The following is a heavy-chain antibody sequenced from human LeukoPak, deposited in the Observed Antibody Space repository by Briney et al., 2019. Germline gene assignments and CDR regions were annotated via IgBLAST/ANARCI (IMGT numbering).Heavy chain of an antibody. CDR3: ARDRPTSVDGLDWYFDL. D-gene: IGHD5-24*01. J-gene: IGHJ2*01. CDR1: GFTFSSYS. CDR2: ISSSSSYI. Sequence: PGGSLRLSCAASGFTFSSYSMNWVRQAPGKGLEWVSSISSSSSYIYYADSVKGRFTISRDNAKNSLYLQMNSLRAEDTAVYYCARDRPTSVDGLDWYFDLWGRGTLVTVSS. V-gene: IGHV3-21*01.